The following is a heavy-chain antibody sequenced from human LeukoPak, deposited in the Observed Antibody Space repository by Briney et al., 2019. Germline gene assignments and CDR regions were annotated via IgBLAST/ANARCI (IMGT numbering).Heavy chain of an antibody. Sequence: PSETLSLTCAVYGGSFSGYYWSWIRQPPGKWLEWIGEINHSGSTNYNPSLKSRVTISVDTSKNQFSLKLSSVTAADTAVYYCARGIWGSRGYCSSTSCYADYWGQGTLVTVSS. CDR3: ARGIWGSRGYCSSTSCYADY. D-gene: IGHD2-2*01. V-gene: IGHV4-34*01. J-gene: IGHJ4*02. CDR1: GGSFSGYY. CDR2: INHSGST.